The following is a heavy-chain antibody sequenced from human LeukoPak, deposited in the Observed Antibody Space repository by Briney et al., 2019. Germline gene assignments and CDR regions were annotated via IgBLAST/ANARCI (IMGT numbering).Heavy chain of an antibody. CDR1: GFTFSDYY. CDR2: ISSSGSSI. V-gene: IGHV3-11*01. Sequence: GGSLRLSCAASGFTFSDYYMSWIRQAPGKGLEWVSYISSSGSSIYYADSVKGRFTISRDNAKNSLSVQMNSLGAEDTAMYYCARNNDFWSGYPLDYWGQGTLVTVSS. CDR3: ARNNDFWSGYPLDY. J-gene: IGHJ4*02. D-gene: IGHD3-3*01.